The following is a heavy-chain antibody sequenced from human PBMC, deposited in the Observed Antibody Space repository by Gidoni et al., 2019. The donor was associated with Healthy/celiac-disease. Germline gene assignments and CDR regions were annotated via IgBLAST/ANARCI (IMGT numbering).Heavy chain of an antibody. Sequence: QLQLQESGPGLVKPSETLSLTCTVSGGSISSISYYWGWIPQPPGKGLEWIGSIYYSGSTYYNPSLKSRVTISVDTSKNQFSLKLSSVTAADTAVYYCARGGAAAGIKPSNFNWFDPWGQGTLVTVSS. CDR1: GGSISSISYY. CDR3: ARGGAAAGIKPSNFNWFDP. D-gene: IGHD6-13*01. CDR2: IYYSGST. V-gene: IGHV4-39*07. J-gene: IGHJ5*02.